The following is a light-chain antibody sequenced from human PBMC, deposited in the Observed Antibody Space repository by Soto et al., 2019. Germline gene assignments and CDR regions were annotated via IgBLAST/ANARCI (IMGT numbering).Light chain of an antibody. CDR3: QQYGSSPRT. CDR1: QSVSSSY. Sequence: EIVMTQSPATVSVSPGERATLSCRASQSVSSSYLARYQQKPGQAPRLLIYGASSRATGIPDRFSGSGSGTDFTLTISRLEPEDFAVYYCQQYGSSPRTFGQGTK. J-gene: IGKJ2*01. V-gene: IGKV3-20*01. CDR2: GAS.